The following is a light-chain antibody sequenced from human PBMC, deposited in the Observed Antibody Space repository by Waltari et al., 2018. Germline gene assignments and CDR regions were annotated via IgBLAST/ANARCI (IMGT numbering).Light chain of an antibody. V-gene: IGLV2-14*01. CDR1: SSDVGDNNY. Sequence: QSALTQPASVSGSPGQSITISCTGTSSDVGDNNYVSWYQQFPGKAPQLIIYDVSNRPSGVSNRFSGPKSGNTASLTISGLQAEDEADYSCTTHTSSSTYVFGTGTKVSVL. CDR2: DVS. J-gene: IGLJ1*01. CDR3: TTHTSSSTYV.